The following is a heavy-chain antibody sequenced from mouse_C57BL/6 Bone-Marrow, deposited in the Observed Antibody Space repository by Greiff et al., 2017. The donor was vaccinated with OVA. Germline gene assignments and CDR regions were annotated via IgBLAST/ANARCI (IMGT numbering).Heavy chain of an antibody. J-gene: IGHJ2*02. D-gene: IGHD1-1*01. CDR2: IAPFDSYI. CDR1: GYTFTNYW. Sequence: QVQLQQPGAELVRPGTSVKLSCKASGYTFTNYWMHWVKQRPGQGLEWIGVIAPFDSYINYNQKFKGRATLTVDTSSSTAYMHLSSLTSEDSAVYYCAHYGSRLYLHYWGQGTSLTVSS. V-gene: IGHV1-59*01. CDR3: AHYGSRLYLHY.